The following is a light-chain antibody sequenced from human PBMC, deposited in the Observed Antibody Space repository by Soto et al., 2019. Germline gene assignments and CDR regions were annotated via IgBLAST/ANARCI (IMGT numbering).Light chain of an antibody. J-gene: IGKJ1*01. V-gene: IGKV1-17*01. CDR3: LQLNTYPWT. CDR2: AAS. CDR1: QVITND. Sequence: DIQMTQSPSSLSASVGDRLTITCRASQVITNDLGWYQQKPGKAPKRLIYAASTLQSGVPSRFSGSGSGTEFTLTIGRLQPEDVETYYCLQLNTYPWTFGQGTKVESK.